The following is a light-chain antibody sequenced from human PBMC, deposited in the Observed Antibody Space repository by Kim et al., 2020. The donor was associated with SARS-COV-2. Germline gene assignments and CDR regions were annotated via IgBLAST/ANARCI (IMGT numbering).Light chain of an antibody. CDR3: QQRSSWWT. CDR1: QCVSNY. V-gene: IGKV3-11*01. CDR2: DAS. J-gene: IGKJ1*01. Sequence: SLSPGDSATPSCRASQCVSNYLGWYQQQPGQAPRLLIYDASKRATGIPARFSGSGSGTDFTLTISSLEPEDFAVYYCQQRSSWWTFSQGTKVDIK.